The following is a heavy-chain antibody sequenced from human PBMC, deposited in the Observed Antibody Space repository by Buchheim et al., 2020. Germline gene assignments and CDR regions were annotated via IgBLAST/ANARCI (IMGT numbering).Heavy chain of an antibody. CDR3: VKGREQWLTYFDS. V-gene: IGHV3-23*01. CDR2: VSGSASHT. J-gene: IGHJ4*02. Sequence: EVQLLESGGRVVRPGGSLRISCATSGFNFSRYVMSWVRQAPGKGLEWVAGVSGSASHTYYGDAVKGRFTISRDNSKNTLSLEMNSLTVDDTAVYYCVKGREQWLTYFDSWGQGTL. CDR1: GFNFSRYV. D-gene: IGHD6-19*01.